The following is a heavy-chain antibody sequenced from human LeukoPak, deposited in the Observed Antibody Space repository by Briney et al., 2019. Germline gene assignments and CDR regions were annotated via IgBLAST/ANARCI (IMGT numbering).Heavy chain of an antibody. CDR1: GYSFTSYW. CDR3: ASPYPREYCSSTSCYFNY. Sequence: GESLKISCQGSGYSFTSYWIGWVRQMPRQGLEWMGMIYPGDSDTRYSPSFQGQVTISDDKSISTAYLQWSSLKASDTAMYYCASPYPREYCSSTSCYFNYWGQGTLVTVSP. V-gene: IGHV5-51*01. CDR2: IYPGDSDT. D-gene: IGHD2-2*01. J-gene: IGHJ4*02.